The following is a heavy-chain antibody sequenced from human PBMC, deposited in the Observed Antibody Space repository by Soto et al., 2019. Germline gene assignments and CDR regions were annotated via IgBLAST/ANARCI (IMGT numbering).Heavy chain of an antibody. J-gene: IGHJ4*02. CDR1: GFTFSSYG. CDR3: ARALSRYCSGGSCQGLIDY. Sequence: QVQLVESGGGVVQPGRSLRLSCAASGFTFSSYGMHWVCQAPGKGLEWVAVIWYDGSNKYYADSVKGRFTISRDNSRNSLYLQMNSLRAEDTAVYYCARALSRYCSGGSCQGLIDYWGQGTLVTVSS. V-gene: IGHV3-33*01. CDR2: IWYDGSNK. D-gene: IGHD2-15*01.